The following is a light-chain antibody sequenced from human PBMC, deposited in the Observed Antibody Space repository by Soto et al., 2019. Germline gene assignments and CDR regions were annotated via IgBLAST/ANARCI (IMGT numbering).Light chain of an antibody. V-gene: IGLV2-11*01. J-gene: IGLJ1*01. CDR1: NGDVGRYNY. Sequence: LAPHGSVSGSPGRSITISCTVTNGDVGRYNYVSWYQRHPGKAPKLMIFDVSERPSGVPDRFSAAKSGNPASLSISGLQAEDEADDYFCSYAGTYSQVFGSGTKV. CDR3: CSYAGTYSQV. CDR2: DVS.